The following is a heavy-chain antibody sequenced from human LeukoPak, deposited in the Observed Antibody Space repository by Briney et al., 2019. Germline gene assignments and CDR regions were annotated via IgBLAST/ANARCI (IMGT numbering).Heavy chain of an antibody. Sequence: GGSLRLSCAASGFTFSSYGMHWVRQAPGKGLEWVAFIRYDGSSKYYADSVKGRFTISRDNSKNTLYLQMNSLRAEDTAVYYCAKARLWYQLLLDYWGQGTLVTVSS. J-gene: IGHJ4*02. CDR1: GFTFSSYG. D-gene: IGHD2-2*01. CDR3: AKARLWYQLLLDY. V-gene: IGHV3-30*02. CDR2: IRYDGSSK.